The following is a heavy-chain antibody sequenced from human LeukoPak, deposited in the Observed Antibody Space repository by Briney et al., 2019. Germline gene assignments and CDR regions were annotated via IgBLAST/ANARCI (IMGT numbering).Heavy chain of an antibody. CDR3: ATSGGDWFDP. D-gene: IGHD3-16*01. Sequence: SETLSLTCTVSGDSISSSPYYWGWIRQPPGRGLEWIGNICNSGGTYYNPSLKSRVTILVDTSKNQFSLKLNSVTAADTAFYYCATSGGDWFDPWGQGTLVTVSS. CDR2: ICNSGGT. V-gene: IGHV4-39*07. J-gene: IGHJ5*02. CDR1: GDSISSSPYY.